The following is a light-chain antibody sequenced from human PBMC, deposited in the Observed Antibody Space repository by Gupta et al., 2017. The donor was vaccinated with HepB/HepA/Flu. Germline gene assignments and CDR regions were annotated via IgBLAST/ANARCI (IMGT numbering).Light chain of an antibody. Sequence: SSELTQDPSVSVALGQTVRITCQGDSLRSYYASWYQQKPGQAPVLVIYGKNNRPSGIPDRFSGYSSGNTASLNITGAQAEDEADYYCNYRDSRGNHLVFGTGTKVTVL. CDR3: NYRDSRGNHLV. CDR1: SLRSYY. J-gene: IGLJ1*01. CDR2: GKN. V-gene: IGLV3-19*01.